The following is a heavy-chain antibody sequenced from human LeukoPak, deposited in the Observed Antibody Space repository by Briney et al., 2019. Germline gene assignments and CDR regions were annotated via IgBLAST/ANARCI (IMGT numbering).Heavy chain of an antibody. CDR3: AKGGAGRAPFDY. CDR1: GLTFNNYA. J-gene: IGHJ4*02. Sequence: GGSLRLSYAASGLTFNNYAMTWVRQAPGKGLEWVSFISGSGGSTFYADSVKGRFIISRDNSKNTLFLQMNSLRAEDAAVYYCAKGGAGRAPFDYWGQGTLVTVSS. V-gene: IGHV3-23*01. CDR2: ISGSGGST. D-gene: IGHD1-14*01.